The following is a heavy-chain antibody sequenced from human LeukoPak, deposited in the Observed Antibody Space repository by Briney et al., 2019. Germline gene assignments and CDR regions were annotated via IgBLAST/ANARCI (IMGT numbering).Heavy chain of an antibody. CDR2: INPNSGGT. D-gene: IGHD3-10*01. Sequence: ASVTVSCTASGYPFINYDIKWVRQAPGQGLEWMGWINPNSGGTNYAQKFQGRVTMTRDTSISTAYMEPSRLRSDDTAVYYCARDSLPYYYGSGSYYPSRIYNWFDPWGQGTLVTVSS. J-gene: IGHJ5*02. CDR3: ARDSLPYYYGSGSYYPSRIYNWFDP. V-gene: IGHV1-2*02. CDR1: GYPFINYD.